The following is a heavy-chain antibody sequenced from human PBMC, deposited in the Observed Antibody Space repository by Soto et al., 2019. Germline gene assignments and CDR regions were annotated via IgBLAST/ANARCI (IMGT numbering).Heavy chain of an antibody. CDR1: GGTFSSYA. J-gene: IGHJ6*02. CDR2: IIPIFGTA. Sequence: QVQLVQSGAEVKKPGSSVKVSCKASGGTFSSYAISWVRQAPGQGLEWMGGIIPIFGTADYAQKFQGRVTITADDFTSTAYMELGSLRSEDTAVYYCARHLGGNHYYYGMDVWGQGTTVTVSS. V-gene: IGHV1-69*12. CDR3: ARHLGGNHYYYGMDV. D-gene: IGHD3-16*01.